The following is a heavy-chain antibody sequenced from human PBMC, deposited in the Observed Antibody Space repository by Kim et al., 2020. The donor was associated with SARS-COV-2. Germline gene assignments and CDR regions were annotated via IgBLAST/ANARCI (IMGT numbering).Heavy chain of an antibody. Sequence: SVKVSCKASGGTFSSYAISWVRQAPGQGLEWMGGIIPIFGTANYAQKFQGRVTITADESTSTAYMELSSLRSEDTAVYYCARGPAPAAIGYWFDPWGQGTLVTVSS. V-gene: IGHV1-69*13. CDR3: ARGPAPAAIGYWFDP. D-gene: IGHD2-2*01. CDR1: GGTFSSYA. CDR2: IIPIFGTA. J-gene: IGHJ5*02.